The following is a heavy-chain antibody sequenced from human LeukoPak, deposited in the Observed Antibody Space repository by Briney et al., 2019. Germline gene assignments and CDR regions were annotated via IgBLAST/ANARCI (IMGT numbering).Heavy chain of an antibody. CDR2: MNPNSGNT. D-gene: IGHD3-3*01. CDR1: GYTFTSYD. V-gene: IGHV1-8*01. CDR3: ANPTLEWLFDGMDV. J-gene: IGHJ6*02. Sequence: ASVKVSCKASGYTFTSYDINWVRQATGQGLEWMGWMNPNSGNTGYAQKFQGRVTMTRNTSISTAYMELSSLRSEDTAVYYCANPTLEWLFDGMDVWGQGTTVTVSS.